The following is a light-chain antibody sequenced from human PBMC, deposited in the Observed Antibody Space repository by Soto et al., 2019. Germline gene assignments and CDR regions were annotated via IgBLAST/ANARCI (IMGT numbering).Light chain of an antibody. Sequence: EIVLTQSPGTLSLSPGERATLSCRASQSVSSNYLAWYQQKPGQAPRLLIYGASIRATGIPDRFSGSGSGTDFTLTITRLEPEDFAVYYCQQYGSTHTFGGGTKV. V-gene: IGKV3-20*01. CDR2: GAS. J-gene: IGKJ4*01. CDR1: QSVSSNY. CDR3: QQYGSTHT.